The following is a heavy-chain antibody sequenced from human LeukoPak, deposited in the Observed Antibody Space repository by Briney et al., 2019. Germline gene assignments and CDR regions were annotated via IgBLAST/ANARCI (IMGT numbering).Heavy chain of an antibody. CDR1: GFRVSGYD. CDR2: ISISSSNI. V-gene: IGHV3-11*06. Sequence: GGSLRLSCAASGFRVSGYDLNWIRQAPGKGLEWIAYISISSSNIHYADSVRGRFTISRDNANNSLYLQLSSLRVEDTAVYYCAREASSSFGNGAFDIWGQGTMVTVSS. J-gene: IGHJ3*02. CDR3: AREASSSFGNGAFDI. D-gene: IGHD6-6*01.